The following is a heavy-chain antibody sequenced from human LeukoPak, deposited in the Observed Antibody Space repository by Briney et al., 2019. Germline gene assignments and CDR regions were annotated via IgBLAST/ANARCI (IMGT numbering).Heavy chain of an antibody. CDR3: ARDPDY. V-gene: IGHV1-18*01. CDR2: ISAYNGNT. Sequence: ASVKVSCTASGYTFTSYGISWVRQAPGQGLEWMGWISAYNGNTNYAQKLQGRVTITRDTSASTAYMELSSLRSEDTAVYYCARDPDYWGQGTLVTVSS. J-gene: IGHJ4*02. CDR1: GYTFTSYG.